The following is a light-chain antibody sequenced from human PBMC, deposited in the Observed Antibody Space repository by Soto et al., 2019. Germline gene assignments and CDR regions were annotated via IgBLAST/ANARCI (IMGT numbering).Light chain of an antibody. Sequence: EIVLTQSPGTLSLSPGEIATLSCRASQSVSSNYLAWYQQKPGQAPRLLIYGASSSATGIPDRFSGSGSGTDFTLTIRRLEPEDFAVYYCQQYETSPPTFGQGTKVEIK. CDR3: QQYETSPPT. CDR1: QSVSSNY. J-gene: IGKJ1*01. V-gene: IGKV3-20*01. CDR2: GAS.